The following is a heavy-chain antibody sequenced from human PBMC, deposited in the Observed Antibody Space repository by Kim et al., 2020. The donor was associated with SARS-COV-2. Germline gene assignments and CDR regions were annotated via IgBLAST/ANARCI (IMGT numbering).Heavy chain of an antibody. CDR3: ARDYSGTTYENNIPGY. Sequence: GGSLRLSCAASGFTFSSYSMNWVRQAPGKGLEWVSSISSASTYIFYADSVRGRFTISRDNAKNSLYLHMNSLRAEDTAVYYCARDYSGTTYENNIPGYWGQGNLVTVSP. J-gene: IGHJ4*02. D-gene: IGHD3-22*01. V-gene: IGHV3-21*01. CDR1: GFTFSSYS. CDR2: ISSASTYI.